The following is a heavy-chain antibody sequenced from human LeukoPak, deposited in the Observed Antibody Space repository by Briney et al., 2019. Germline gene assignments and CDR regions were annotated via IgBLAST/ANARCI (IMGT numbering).Heavy chain of an antibody. CDR1: GYTFTNYG. Sequence: ASVKVSCKASGYTFTNYGINWVRQAPGQGLEWMGWINTYNGNTNYAQKLQGRVTMTTDTSISTAYMELSSLRSDDTAVYYCARERGIAAAGTRGDDWGKGTLVTV. D-gene: IGHD6-13*01. V-gene: IGHV1-18*04. CDR2: INTYNGNT. CDR3: ARERGIAAAGTRGDD. J-gene: IGHJ4*02.